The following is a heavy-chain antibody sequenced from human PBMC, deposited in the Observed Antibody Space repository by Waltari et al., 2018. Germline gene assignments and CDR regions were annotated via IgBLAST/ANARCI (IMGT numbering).Heavy chain of an antibody. J-gene: IGHJ2*01. D-gene: IGHD6-13*01. Sequence: QVQLQQWGAGLLKPSETLSLTCAVYGGSFSGYYWSWIRQPPGKGLEWIGEINHSGSTNYNPSLKSRVTISVDTSKNQFSLKLSSVTAADTAVYYCARGGSSSWYKSPRRSWYFDLWGRGTLVTVSS. CDR3: ARGGSSSWYKSPRRSWYFDL. CDR2: INHSGST. CDR1: GGSFSGYY. V-gene: IGHV4-34*01.